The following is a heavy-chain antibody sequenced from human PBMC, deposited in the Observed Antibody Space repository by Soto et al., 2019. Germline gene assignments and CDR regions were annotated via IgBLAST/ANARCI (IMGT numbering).Heavy chain of an antibody. J-gene: IGHJ6*02. D-gene: IGHD1-26*01. CDR1: GFSVTTNY. Sequence: EVQLVETGGGLIQPGGSLRLSCLASGFSVTTNYIIWVRQPPGKGLEWVSTTFTGGSTHYADSVKGRFSISRDNSKKTVYLQMNNLRVEDTAVYYCAKKPPGSIQGWAFGMDVWGQGATVSVSS. V-gene: IGHV3-53*02. CDR3: AKKPPGSIQGWAFGMDV. CDR2: TFTGGST.